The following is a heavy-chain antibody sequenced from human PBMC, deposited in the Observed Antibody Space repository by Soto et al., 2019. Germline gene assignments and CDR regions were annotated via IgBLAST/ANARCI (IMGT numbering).Heavy chain of an antibody. V-gene: IGHV3-74*01. CDR1: GFTFSSYW. Sequence: GGSLRLSCAASGFTFSSYWMHWVRQAPGKGLVWVSRINSDGSRTSYADSVKGRFTISRENAKNTLYLQMNSLRAEDTAVYYCARGVPRNFCDYDCCYYGMDVWGQGTTVTVSS. CDR2: INSDGSRT. CDR3: ARGVPRNFCDYDCCYYGMDV. D-gene: IGHD4-17*01. J-gene: IGHJ6*02.